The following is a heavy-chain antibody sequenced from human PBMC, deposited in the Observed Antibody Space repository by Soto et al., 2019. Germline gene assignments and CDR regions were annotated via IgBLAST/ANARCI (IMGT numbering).Heavy chain of an antibody. CDR3: ARRHGNYYYYMDV. V-gene: IGHV4-59*01. CDR2: IYYTGST. CDR1: GGSITTDY. J-gene: IGHJ6*03. Sequence: ETLSLTCTVSGGSITTDYWSWVRQPPGKGLEYIGYIYYTGSTNYNPSLKSRVTLSVDTSKSQFSLKLSSVTAAYTAVYYCARRHGNYYYYMDVWGKGTTVTVSS.